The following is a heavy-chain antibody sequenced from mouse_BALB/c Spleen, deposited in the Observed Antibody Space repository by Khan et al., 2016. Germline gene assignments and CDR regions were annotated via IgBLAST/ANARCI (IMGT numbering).Heavy chain of an antibody. CDR3: ASYYDYDGVFAY. Sequence: VQLQESGPGLVAPSQSLSITCTVSGFSLTGFSVNWVRQPPGKGLEWLGMIWGDGSTDYNSALKSRLSISKDNSKSQVFLKMNSLQTDDTARYYCASYYDYDGVFAYWGQGTLVTVSA. CDR2: IWGDGST. V-gene: IGHV2-6-7*01. CDR1: GFSLTGFS. J-gene: IGHJ3*01. D-gene: IGHD2-4*01.